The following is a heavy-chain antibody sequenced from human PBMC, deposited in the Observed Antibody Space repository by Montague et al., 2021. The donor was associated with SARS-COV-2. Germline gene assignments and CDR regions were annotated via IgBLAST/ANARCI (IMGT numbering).Heavy chain of an antibody. D-gene: IGHD5-12*01. J-gene: IGHJ3*02. CDR3: ARRGRKLLPVATTIGGFDI. Sequence: SEILSLTCTVSGGSISSSNYYWDWIRQPPGKGLEWIGSIYDSGSTXYNPSLKSRVTISVDTSKNHFSLKLSSVTAADTAVYYCARRGRKLLPVATTIGGFDIWGQGTMVTVSS. CDR1: GGSISSSNYY. CDR2: IYDSGST. V-gene: IGHV4-39*02.